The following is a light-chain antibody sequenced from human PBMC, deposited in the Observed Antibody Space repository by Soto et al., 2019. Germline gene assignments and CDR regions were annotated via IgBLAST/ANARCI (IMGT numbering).Light chain of an antibody. V-gene: IGLV2-14*01. CDR2: DVS. Sequence: QSVLTQPASVSGSPGQSITISCTGTSSDVGGYNYVSWYQQHPGKAPKLMIYDVSNRPSGVSNRFSGSKSGNTASLTISGLQAEDEADYYCSSYTISSTLDVFGTGTKAHRP. CDR3: SSYTISSTLDV. J-gene: IGLJ1*01. CDR1: SSDVGGYNY.